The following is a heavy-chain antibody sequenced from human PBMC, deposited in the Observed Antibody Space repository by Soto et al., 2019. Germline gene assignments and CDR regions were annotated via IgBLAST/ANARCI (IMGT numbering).Heavy chain of an antibody. D-gene: IGHD1-26*01. J-gene: IGHJ6*02. V-gene: IGHV3-30*18. CDR3: AKDRGATDYYYGMDV. CDR2: ISYDGSNK. CDR1: GFTFSSYG. Sequence: GGSLRLSCAASGFTFSSYGMHWVRQAPGKGLEWVAVISYDGSNKYYADSVKGRFTISRDNSKNTLYLQMNSLRAEDTAVYYCAKDRGATDYYYGMDVWGQGTTVTVSS.